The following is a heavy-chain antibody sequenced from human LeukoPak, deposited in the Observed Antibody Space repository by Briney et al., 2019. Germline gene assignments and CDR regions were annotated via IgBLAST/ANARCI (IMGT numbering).Heavy chain of an antibody. CDR3: ARLKYYWFDP. J-gene: IGHJ5*02. V-gene: IGHV4-4*09. CDR2: IYTSGST. D-gene: IGHD3-10*01. CDR1: GGSISSYY. Sequence: SETLSLTCTVSGGSISSYYWSWIPQPPGKGLEWIGYIYTSGSTNYNPSLKSRVTISVDTSKNQFPLKLSSVTAADTAVYYCARLKYYWFDPWGQGTLVTVSS.